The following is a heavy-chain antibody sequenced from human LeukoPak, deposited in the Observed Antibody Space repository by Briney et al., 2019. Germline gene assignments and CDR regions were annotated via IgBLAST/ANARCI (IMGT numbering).Heavy chain of an antibody. J-gene: IGHJ4*02. Sequence: PGGSLRLSCAASGFTFNNYGMHWVRQAPGKGLEWVAFIRFDGGNKYYADSVKGRFTISRDSSKNTLFLQMNSLRADDTAVYYCEKDSLRTYYGSGSYPLDYWGQGTLVTVSS. V-gene: IGHV3-30*02. CDR3: EKDSLRTYYGSGSYPLDY. CDR2: IRFDGGNK. CDR1: GFTFNNYG. D-gene: IGHD3-10*01.